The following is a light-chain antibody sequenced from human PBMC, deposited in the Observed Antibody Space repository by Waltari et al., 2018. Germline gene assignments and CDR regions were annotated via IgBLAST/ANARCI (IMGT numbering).Light chain of an antibody. V-gene: IGLV1-40*01. J-gene: IGLJ3*02. CDR1: SSNLGAGYD. Sequence: QSVLTQPPSVSGAPGQRVTLSCTGSSSNLGAGYDVHWYQPLPGTAPKLLIYVNTNRPSGVPDRISASKSGTSASLAITGLQAEDEADYYCQSYDSSLTAWVFGGGTKLTVL. CDR3: QSYDSSLTAWV. CDR2: VNT.